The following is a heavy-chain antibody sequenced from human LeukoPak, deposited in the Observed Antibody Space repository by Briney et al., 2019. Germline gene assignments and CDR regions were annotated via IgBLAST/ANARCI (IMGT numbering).Heavy chain of an antibody. V-gene: IGHV5-10-1*01. CDR2: IDPSGSYT. D-gene: IGHD2-2*01. J-gene: IGHJ6*04. CDR1: GYSFTTYW. CDR3: AREGADVVVPAAIALRGMDV. Sequence: GESLKISCKGSGYSFTTYWISWVRQMPGKGLGWVGRIDPSGSYTNYSPSFQGHVTISADKSISTAYLQWSSLKASDTAMYYCAREGADVVVPAAIALRGMDVWGKGTTVTVSS.